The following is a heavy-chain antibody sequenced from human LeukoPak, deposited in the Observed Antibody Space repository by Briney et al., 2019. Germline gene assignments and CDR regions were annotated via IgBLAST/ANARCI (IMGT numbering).Heavy chain of an antibody. D-gene: IGHD5-18*01. V-gene: IGHV4-34*01. CDR3: ARGRGKWIQLWSTYFDY. CDR1: GGSFSGYY. J-gene: IGHJ4*02. Sequence: SETLSLTCAVYGGSFSGYYWSWIRQPPGKGLEWMGEINHSGSTSYNPSLKSRVTISVDTSKNQFSLKLSSVTAADTAVYYCARGRGKWIQLWSTYFDYWGQGTLVTVSS. CDR2: INHSGST.